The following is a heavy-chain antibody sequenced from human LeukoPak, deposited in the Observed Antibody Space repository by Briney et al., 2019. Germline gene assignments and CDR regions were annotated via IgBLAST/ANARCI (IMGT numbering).Heavy chain of an antibody. J-gene: IGHJ4*02. D-gene: IGHD5-12*01. Sequence: GGSLRLSCAASGFTFSSYAMSWVRQAPGKRLEWVSAISGSGGSTYYADSVKGRFTISRDNSKNTPYLQMNSLRAEDTAVYYCAEDPDSGWFDYWGQGTLVTVSS. CDR1: GFTFSSYA. CDR3: AEDPDSGWFDY. V-gene: IGHV3-23*01. CDR2: ISGSGGST.